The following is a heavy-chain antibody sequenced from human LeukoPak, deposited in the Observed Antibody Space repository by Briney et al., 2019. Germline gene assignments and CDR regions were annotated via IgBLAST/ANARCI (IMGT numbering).Heavy chain of an antibody. CDR1: GFTFDDYA. J-gene: IGHJ4*02. CDR2: MSGDGGST. CDR3: AEDIGEQWFIDY. V-gene: IGHV3-43*02. Sequence: GGSLRLSCAASGFTFDDYAMHWIRQTPGKGREWVSLMSGDGGSTYYADSVKGRFTISRDSSRNSLYLQMNSLRTEDTALYFRAEDIGEQWFIDYWGQGTLVTVSS. D-gene: IGHD3-10*01.